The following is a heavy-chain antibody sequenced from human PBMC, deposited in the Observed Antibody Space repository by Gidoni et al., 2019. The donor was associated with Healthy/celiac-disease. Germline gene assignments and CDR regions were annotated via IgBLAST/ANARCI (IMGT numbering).Heavy chain of an antibody. J-gene: IGHJ5*02. CDR3: TTGYRRTNWFDP. D-gene: IGHD1-20*01. CDR1: GFTFSNAW. CDR2: IKSKTDGGTT. Sequence: EVQLAESGGGLVKPGGSLSISCAASGFTFSNAWMIWVRQAPGKGLEWVGRIKSKTDGGTTDYAAPVKGRFTISRDDSKNTLYLQMNSLKTEDTAVYYCTTGYRRTNWFDPWGQGTLVTVSS. V-gene: IGHV3-15*07.